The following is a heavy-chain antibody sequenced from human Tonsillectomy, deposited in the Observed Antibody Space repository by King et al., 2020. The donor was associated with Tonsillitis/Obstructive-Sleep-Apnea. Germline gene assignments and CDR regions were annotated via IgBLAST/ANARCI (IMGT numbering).Heavy chain of an antibody. D-gene: IGHD1-1*01. V-gene: IGHV5-51*01. CDR1: GYRFTNSW. Sequence: VQLVESGAEVKKPGESLKIYCKGPGYRFTNSWIGWVRQMPGKGLEWMGIIYPDYAYSTYSPSFQGQLTISADKSISTAYLQWSSLKASDTAMYYCARQGGRSGTMWYFDLWGRGTLVTVSS. J-gene: IGHJ2*01. CDR2: IYPDYAYS. CDR3: ARQGGRSGTMWYFDL.